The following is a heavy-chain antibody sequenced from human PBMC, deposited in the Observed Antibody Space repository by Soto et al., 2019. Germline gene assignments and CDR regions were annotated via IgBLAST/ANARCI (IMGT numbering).Heavy chain of an antibody. CDR2: IAYDGTNK. J-gene: IGHJ6*02. V-gene: IGHV3-30*18. CDR3: AKVSDRHYAMDV. CDR1: GFTFNTYG. Sequence: GGSLRLSCAASGFTFNTYGIHLVRHAPGEGLEWVAVIAYDGTNKYYRDSVKGRFTVSRDNSKNTLYLLMNSLRPEDTAVYYCAKVSDRHYAMDVWGQGTTVTVSS.